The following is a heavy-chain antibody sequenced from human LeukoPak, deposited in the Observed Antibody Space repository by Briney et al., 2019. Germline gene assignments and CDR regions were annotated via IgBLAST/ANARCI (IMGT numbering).Heavy chain of an antibody. CDR2: ISTSGRTI. D-gene: IGHD3-22*01. J-gene: IGHJ4*02. CDR1: GFTFSSYE. V-gene: IGHV3-48*03. CDR3: AESDSSGYYYDY. Sequence: GGSLRLSCAASGFTFSSYEMNWVRQAPGKGLEWVSYISTSGRTIYYADSVKGRFTISRDNAKNSLYLQMNSLRAEDTAVYYCAESDSSGYYYDYWGQGTLVTVSS.